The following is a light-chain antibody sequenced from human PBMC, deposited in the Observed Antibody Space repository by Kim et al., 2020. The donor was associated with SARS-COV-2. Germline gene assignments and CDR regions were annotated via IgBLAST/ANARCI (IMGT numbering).Light chain of an antibody. CDR1: QSVSIH. CDR3: QQTFSTQYS. Sequence: DIEMTQSPSALSASVGDRVTISCRAGQSVSIHVNWYHQKPGKAPRLLIYAASTLQSGVPSRFSGSGSGTGFTLTINSLQPEDFGTYFCQQTFSTQYSFGQGTKLEI. J-gene: IGKJ2*03. V-gene: IGKV1-39*01. CDR2: AAS.